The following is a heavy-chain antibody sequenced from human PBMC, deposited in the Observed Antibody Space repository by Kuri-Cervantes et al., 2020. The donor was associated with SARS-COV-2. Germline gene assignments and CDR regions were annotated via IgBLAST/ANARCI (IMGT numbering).Heavy chain of an antibody. Sequence: GESLKISCAASGFTFSSYGMHWVREAPGKGLEWVAFIRYDGSNKYYADSVKGRFTISRDNSKNTLYLQMNSPRAEDTAVYYCARDLEIAARLGPFDYWGQGTLVTVSS. CDR2: IRYDGSNK. J-gene: IGHJ4*02. CDR3: ARDLEIAARLGPFDY. D-gene: IGHD6-6*01. CDR1: GFTFSSYG. V-gene: IGHV3-30*02.